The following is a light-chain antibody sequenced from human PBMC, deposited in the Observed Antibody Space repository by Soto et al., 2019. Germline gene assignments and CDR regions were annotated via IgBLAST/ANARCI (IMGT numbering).Light chain of an antibody. CDR2: EVT. CDR1: SSDVGGYGY. V-gene: IGLV2-8*01. Sequence: SALTPPPSASGSPGQSVTISCTGTSSDVGGYGYVSWYQQHPGKAPKLMIFEVTKRASGVPNRFSGSKSGNTASLTVSGLQDEDEADYYCSSYAGINTDVVFGGGTKVTVL. J-gene: IGLJ2*01. CDR3: SSYAGINTDVV.